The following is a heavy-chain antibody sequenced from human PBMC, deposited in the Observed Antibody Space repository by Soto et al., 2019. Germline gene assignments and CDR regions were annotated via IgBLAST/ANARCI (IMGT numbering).Heavy chain of an antibody. CDR3: ARGQGGLNYDFWS. CDR2: INHSGST. V-gene: IGHV4-34*01. CDR1: GGSFSGYY. J-gene: IGHJ6*02. Sequence: SETLSLTCAVYGGSFSGYYWSWIRQPPGKGLEWIGEINHSGSTNYNPSLKSRVTISVDTSKNQFSLKLSSVTAADTAVYYCARGQGGLNYDFWSGGQGTTVTVSS. D-gene: IGHD3-3*01.